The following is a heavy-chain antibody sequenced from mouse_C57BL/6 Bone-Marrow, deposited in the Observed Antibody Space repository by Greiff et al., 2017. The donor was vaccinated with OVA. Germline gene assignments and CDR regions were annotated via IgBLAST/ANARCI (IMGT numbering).Heavy chain of an antibody. CDR3: TRFTTVGRDY. Sequence: DVMLVESGEGLVKPGGSLKLSCAASGFTFSSYAMSWVRQTPEKRLEWVAYISSGGDYIYYADTVKGRFTIARDNARNTLYLQMSSLKSEDTAMYYCTRFTTVGRDYWGQGTSVTVSS. D-gene: IGHD1-1*01. V-gene: IGHV5-9-1*02. CDR1: GFTFSSYA. CDR2: ISSGGDYI. J-gene: IGHJ4*01.